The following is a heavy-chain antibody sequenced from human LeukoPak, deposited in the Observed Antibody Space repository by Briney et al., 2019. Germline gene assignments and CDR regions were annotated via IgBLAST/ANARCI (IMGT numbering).Heavy chain of an antibody. J-gene: IGHJ4*02. V-gene: IGHV4-4*07. CDR2: IHTSGST. CDR3: ARWSGDYSFDY. CDR1: GGSIGTYY. D-gene: IGHD3-3*01. Sequence: KPSETLSLTCTVSGGSIGTYYWSWIRQPAGKGLEWIGRIHTSGSTNSNPSLRGRVTMSVDTSKHQFSLKLSSVTAADTAVYYCARWSGDYSFDYWGQGTLVTVSS.